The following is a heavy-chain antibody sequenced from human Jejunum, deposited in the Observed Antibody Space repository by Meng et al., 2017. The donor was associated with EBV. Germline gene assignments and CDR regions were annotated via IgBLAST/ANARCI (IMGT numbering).Heavy chain of an antibody. CDR1: GFSFSNSA. J-gene: IGHJ4*02. Sequence: EVQLVGSGGGLVQPGGSLRLACAASGFSFSNSAMSWVRQAPGKGLEWVSVISGSAGNTYYADSVKGRFTISRDLSNNTLYLQMNSLRAEDTAIYYCAKLLKYWGQGTLVTVSS. CDR2: ISGSAGNT. V-gene: IGHV3-23*04. CDR3: AKLLKY.